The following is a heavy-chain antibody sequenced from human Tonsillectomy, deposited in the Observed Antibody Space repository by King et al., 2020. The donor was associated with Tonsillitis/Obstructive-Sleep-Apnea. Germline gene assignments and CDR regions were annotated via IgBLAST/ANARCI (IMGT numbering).Heavy chain of an antibody. CDR3: ARDHCSGGSCYPRAFDI. D-gene: IGHD2-15*01. CDR2: INPSGGST. Sequence: VQLVESGAEVKKPGASVKVSCKASGYTFTSYYMHWVRQAPGQGLEWMGIINPSGGSTSYAQKFQGRVTMIRDTSTSTVYMELSSLRSEDTAVYYCARDHCSGGSCYPRAFDIWGQGTMVTVSS. J-gene: IGHJ3*02. CDR1: GYTFTSYY. V-gene: IGHV1-46*01.